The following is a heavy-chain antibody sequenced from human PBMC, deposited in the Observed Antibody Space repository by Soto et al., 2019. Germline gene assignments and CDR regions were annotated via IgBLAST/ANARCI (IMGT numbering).Heavy chain of an antibody. CDR3: ARDGGRHSGGIDY. D-gene: IGHD1-26*01. Sequence: QVQLVQSGAEVQKPGSSVKVSCKASGGTFSSYSINWVRQAPGQGLEWMGEIIPIFGTENYAQKFQGRVTITADESTRTAYMALSSLRSEDTAVYYCARDGGRHSGGIDYWGQGTLVTVSS. CDR1: GGTFSSYS. CDR2: IIPIFGTE. J-gene: IGHJ4*02. V-gene: IGHV1-69*01.